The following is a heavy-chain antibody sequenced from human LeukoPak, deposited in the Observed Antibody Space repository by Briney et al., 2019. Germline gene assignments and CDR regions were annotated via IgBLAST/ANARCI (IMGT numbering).Heavy chain of an antibody. V-gene: IGHV3-11*01. CDR3: AKSPAGLAYNRSDP. J-gene: IGHJ5*02. CDR2: ISSSGSTI. D-gene: IGHD2-2*01. CDR1: EFTLSDYS. Sequence: GGSLRLACAASEFTLSDYSMSWIRQAPGKGLEWVSYISSSGSTIYYADSVKGRFTISRDNAKNSLYLQMNSLRAEDTAVYYCAKSPAGLAYNRSDPWGQGTVVTVAS.